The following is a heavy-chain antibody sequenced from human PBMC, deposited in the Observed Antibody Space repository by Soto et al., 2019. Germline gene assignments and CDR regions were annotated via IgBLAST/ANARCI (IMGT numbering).Heavy chain of an antibody. V-gene: IGHV3-33*05. Sequence: PGGSLRLSWAASGLTFRTYGMHWVRQAPGKGLEWVAVISYDGSNKYYADSVKGRFTISRDNAKNSLYLQMNSLRAEDTAVYYCARGSGWYVIDYWGQGTLVTVSS. D-gene: IGHD6-19*01. CDR1: GLTFRTYG. CDR2: ISYDGSNK. J-gene: IGHJ4*02. CDR3: ARGSGWYVIDY.